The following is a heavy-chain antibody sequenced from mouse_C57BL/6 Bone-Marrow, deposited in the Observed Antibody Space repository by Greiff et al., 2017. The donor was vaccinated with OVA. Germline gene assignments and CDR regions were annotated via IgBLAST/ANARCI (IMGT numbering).Heavy chain of an antibody. Sequence: VKVVESGPGLVQPSQSLSITCTVSGFSFTSYGVHWVRQSPGKGLEWLGVIWSGGSTDYNAAFISRLSISKDNSKSQVFFKMNSLQADDTAIYYCARGPYSKGDYFDYWGQGTTLTVSS. J-gene: IGHJ2*01. D-gene: IGHD2-5*01. CDR3: ARGPYSKGDYFDY. V-gene: IGHV2-2*01. CDR2: IWSGGST. CDR1: GFSFTSYG.